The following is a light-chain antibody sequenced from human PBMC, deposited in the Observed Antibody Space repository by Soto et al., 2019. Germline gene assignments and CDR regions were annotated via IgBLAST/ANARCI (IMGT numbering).Light chain of an antibody. J-gene: IGKJ1*01. CDR2: DAS. CDR3: QQRSSWPLT. V-gene: IGKV3-11*01. CDR1: QSVSAY. Sequence: EIVLTQSPATLSLSPGERATLSCRASQSVSAYFAWYQQKPGQAPRLLIYDASTRATGIPARFSGSGSGTDFTLPISSLEPEDFAVYYCQQRSSWPLTFGQGTKVEIK.